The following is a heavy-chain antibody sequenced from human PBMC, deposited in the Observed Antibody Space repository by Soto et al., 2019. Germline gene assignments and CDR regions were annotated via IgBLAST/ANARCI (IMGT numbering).Heavy chain of an antibody. CDR3: ASGIVVVVAAAFDY. V-gene: IGHV4-31*03. CDR2: IYYSGST. D-gene: IGHD2-15*01. CDR1: GGSISSGGYY. J-gene: IGHJ4*02. Sequence: QVQLQESGPGLVKPSQTLSLTCTVSGGSISSGGYYWSWIRQHPGKGLEWIGYIYYSGSTYYNPSLRSRVNISVDTSKNQFSLKLSSVTAADTAVYYCASGIVVVVAAAFDYWGQGTLVTVSS.